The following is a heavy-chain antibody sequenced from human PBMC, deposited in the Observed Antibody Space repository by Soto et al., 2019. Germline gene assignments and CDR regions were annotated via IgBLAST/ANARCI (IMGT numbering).Heavy chain of an antibody. V-gene: IGHV3-30*18. J-gene: IGHJ4*02. CDR3: AKGVSGLYFDY. D-gene: IGHD3-10*01. CDR1: GFTFSSYG. Sequence: GGSLRLSCAASGFTFSSYGMHWVRQAPGKGLEWVAVISFDGSNKYYADSVKGRFTISRDNSKNTLYLQMNSLRAEDTAVYYCAKGVSGLYFDYWGQGTLVTVSS. CDR2: ISFDGSNK.